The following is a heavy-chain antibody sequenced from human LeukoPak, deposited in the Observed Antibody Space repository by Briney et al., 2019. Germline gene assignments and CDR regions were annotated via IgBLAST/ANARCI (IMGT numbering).Heavy chain of an antibody. CDR1: GFTFSSYA. D-gene: IGHD3-9*01. Sequence: GGSLRLSCAASGFTFSSYAMSWVRQAPGKGLEWVSAISGSGGSTYYADSVKGRFTISRDNSKNTLYLQMNSLRAEDTAVYYCAKASTLTGYPTNFDYWGQGTLVTVSS. J-gene: IGHJ4*02. CDR2: ISGSGGST. V-gene: IGHV3-23*01. CDR3: AKASTLTGYPTNFDY.